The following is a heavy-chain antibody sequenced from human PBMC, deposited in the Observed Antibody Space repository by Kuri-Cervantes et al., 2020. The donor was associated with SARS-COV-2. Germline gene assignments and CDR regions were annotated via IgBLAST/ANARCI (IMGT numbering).Heavy chain of an antibody. Sequence: GESLKISCAASGFNFSRTDMHWVRQAPGKGLEWVAVISYDGSNKYYADSVKGRFTISRDNSKNTLYLQMNSLRAEDTAVYYCAKAFCSSTSCYTGNLDYRGQGTLVTVSS. J-gene: IGHJ4*02. V-gene: IGHV3-30*18. CDR2: ISYDGSNK. CDR1: GFNFSRTD. D-gene: IGHD2-2*02. CDR3: AKAFCSSTSCYTGNLDY.